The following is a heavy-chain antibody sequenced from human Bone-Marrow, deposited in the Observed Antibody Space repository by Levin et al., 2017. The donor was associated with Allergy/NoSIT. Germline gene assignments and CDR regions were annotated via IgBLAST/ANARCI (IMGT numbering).Heavy chain of an antibody. CDR1: GGSISSSSYY. J-gene: IGHJ4*02. CDR3: ASEREARYAIDY. CDR2: IYYSGST. V-gene: IGHV4-39*01. D-gene: IGHD5-12*01. Sequence: TSETLSLTCTVSGGSISSSSYYWGWIRQPPGKGLEWIGSIYYSGSTYYNPSLKSRVTISVDTSKNQFSLKLSSVTAADTAVYYCASEREARYAIDYWGQGTLVTVSS.